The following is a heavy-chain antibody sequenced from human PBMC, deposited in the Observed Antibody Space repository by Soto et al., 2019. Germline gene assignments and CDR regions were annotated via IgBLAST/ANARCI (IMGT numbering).Heavy chain of an antibody. D-gene: IGHD4-17*01. Sequence: QVQLQEAGPGLVKPSQTLSLTCTVSGGSISSGGYYWSWIRQHPGQGLEWIGYIYYSGSTYYNPSLKSRVTISADTSKNQCSLKLSSVTAADTAVYYCARAFGHTVNPFDYWGQRNLVTVSS. CDR3: ARAFGHTVNPFDY. V-gene: IGHV4-31*03. J-gene: IGHJ4*02. CDR1: GGSISSGGYY. CDR2: IYYSGST.